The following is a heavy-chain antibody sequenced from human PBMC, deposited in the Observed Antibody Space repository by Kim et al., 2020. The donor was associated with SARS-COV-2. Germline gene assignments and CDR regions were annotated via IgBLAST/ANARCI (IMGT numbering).Heavy chain of an antibody. CDR3: ARRPHIVVVGFDY. J-gene: IGHJ4*02. CDR2: IYYSGST. D-gene: IGHD2-21*01. CDR1: GGSISSGGYY. Sequence: SETLSLTCTVSGGSISSGGYYWSWIRQHPGKGLEWIGYIYYSGSTYYNPSLKSRVTISVDTSKNQFSLKLSSVTAADTAVYYCARRPHIVVVGFDYWGQGTLVTVSS. V-gene: IGHV4-31*03.